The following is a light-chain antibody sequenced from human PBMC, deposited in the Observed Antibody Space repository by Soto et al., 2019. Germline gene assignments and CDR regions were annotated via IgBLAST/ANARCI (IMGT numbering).Light chain of an antibody. Sequence: ELGLRHCLDTLSASPGERATXSCRXIQTVRNNYLAWYQQKPGQAPMLLIYDAFNRSSGIPARFSGSGSGADFNLTISSLEPEDYAVCYCQQRSSSPLWTFGQGTKVDIK. CDR2: DAF. J-gene: IGKJ1*01. CDR3: QQRSSSPLWT. CDR1: QTVRNNY. V-gene: IGKV3-11*01.